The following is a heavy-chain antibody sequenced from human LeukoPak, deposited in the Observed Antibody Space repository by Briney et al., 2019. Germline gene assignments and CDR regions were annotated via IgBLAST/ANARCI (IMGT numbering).Heavy chain of an antibody. D-gene: IGHD6-19*01. CDR2: IYLGDSET. CDR1: GYSFTNSW. Sequence: GESLKISCQGSGYSFTNSWIGWVRQMPGKGLEWMGIIYLGDSETRYSPSFQGQVTISADKSINTAFLQWSSLRASDTAIYCCARHPSYTRGWPLDFWGQGTLVTVSS. CDR3: ARHPSYTRGWPLDF. V-gene: IGHV5-51*01. J-gene: IGHJ4*02.